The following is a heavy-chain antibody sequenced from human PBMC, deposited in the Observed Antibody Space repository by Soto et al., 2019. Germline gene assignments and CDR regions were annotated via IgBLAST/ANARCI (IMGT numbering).Heavy chain of an antibody. CDR3: ARDVSLGYCSSTSCYFNY. V-gene: IGHV3-21*01. CDR2: ICSSSSYK. D-gene: IGHD2-2*01. Sequence: GGSLRLSCAASGFTFSSYSMNWVRQAPGKGLEWVAAICSSSSYKYYADSVKGRFTISRDNSKNTLYLQMNSLRAEDTAVYYCARDVSLGYCSSTSCYFNYWGQGTLVTVSS. CDR1: GFTFSSYS. J-gene: IGHJ4*02.